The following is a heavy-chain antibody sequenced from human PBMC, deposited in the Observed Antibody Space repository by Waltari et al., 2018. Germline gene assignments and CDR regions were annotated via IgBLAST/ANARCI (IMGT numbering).Heavy chain of an antibody. D-gene: IGHD3-3*01. CDR3: AKAGSAHYDFWSGYYNWFDP. Sequence: QVQLVESGGGVVQPGRSLRLSCEASGFTFSSYGMHWVRQAPGKGLAWVAVISYDGSNKYYADSVKGRFTISRDNSKNTLYLQMNSLRAEDTAVYYCAKAGSAHYDFWSGYYNWFDPWGQGTLVTVSS. CDR1: GFTFSSYG. CDR2: ISYDGSNK. V-gene: IGHV3-30*18. J-gene: IGHJ5*02.